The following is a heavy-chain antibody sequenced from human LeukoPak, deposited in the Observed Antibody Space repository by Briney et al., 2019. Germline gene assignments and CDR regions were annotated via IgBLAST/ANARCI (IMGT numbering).Heavy chain of an antibody. Sequence: SETLSLTCTVSGGSISSYYWSWIRQPPGKGLEWIGYIYYSGSTNYNPSLKSRVTISVDTSKNQFSLKLSSVTAADTAVYYCARLPYYDILTGYYVGGDFDIWGQGTMVTVSS. D-gene: IGHD3-9*01. V-gene: IGHV4-59*01. CDR1: GGSISSYY. J-gene: IGHJ3*02. CDR3: ARLPYYDILTGYYVGGDFDI. CDR2: IYYSGST.